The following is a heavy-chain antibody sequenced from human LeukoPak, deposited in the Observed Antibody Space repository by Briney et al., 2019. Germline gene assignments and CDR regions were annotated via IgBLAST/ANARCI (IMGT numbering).Heavy chain of an antibody. CDR2: IWYDGSNK. Sequence: GGSLRLSCAASGFTFSSYGMHWVRQAPGKGLEWVAVIWYDGSNKYYADSVKGRFTISRDNSKNTLYLQMNSLRAEDTAVYYCARDTGITMVLGFGYWGQGTLVTVSS. CDR1: GFTFSSYG. V-gene: IGHV3-33*01. D-gene: IGHD3-10*01. CDR3: ARDTGITMVLGFGY. J-gene: IGHJ4*02.